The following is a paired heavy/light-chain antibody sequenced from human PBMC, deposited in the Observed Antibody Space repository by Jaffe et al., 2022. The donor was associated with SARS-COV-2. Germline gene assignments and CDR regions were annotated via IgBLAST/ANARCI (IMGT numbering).Light chain of an antibody. V-gene: IGKV3-20*01. CDR3: QQYGSSPLT. CDR2: GTS. Sequence: ENVLTQSPDTLSLSPGERATLSCRASQSINSRFLAWYQQKPGQAPRLLIYGTSSRATGIPDRFSGSGSGTDFTLTITRLEPEDFAVYYCQQYGSSPLTFGPGTKVDIK. CDR1: QSINSRF. J-gene: IGKJ3*01.
Heavy chain of an antibody. CDR2: IYWNDDE. V-gene: IGHV2-5*01. J-gene: IGHJ6*02. D-gene: IGHD3-3*01. CDR1: GFSLSTSGVA. Sequence: QITLKESGPTLVKPTQTLTLTCTFSGFSLSTSGVAVGWIRQPPGKALEWLALIYWNDDERYSPSLESRLTITKDTSKNQVVLTMTNMDPVDTGTYYCAHSLDFWSGYDRYYYGLDVWGQGTTVTVSS. CDR3: AHSLDFWSGYDRYYYGLDV.